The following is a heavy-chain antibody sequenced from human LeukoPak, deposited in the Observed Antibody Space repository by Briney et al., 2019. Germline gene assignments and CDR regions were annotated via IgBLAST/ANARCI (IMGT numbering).Heavy chain of an antibody. V-gene: IGHV3-21*04. Sequence: GGSLRLSCAASGFTFSSYTMNWVRQAPGKGLEWVSSISSSSSYTYYADSVKGRFTISRDNSKNTLYLQMNSLRAEDTAVYYCARDLPSSPVAFDMWGQGTMVTVSS. J-gene: IGHJ3*02. D-gene: IGHD6-13*01. CDR3: ARDLPSSPVAFDM. CDR2: ISSSSSYT. CDR1: GFTFSSYT.